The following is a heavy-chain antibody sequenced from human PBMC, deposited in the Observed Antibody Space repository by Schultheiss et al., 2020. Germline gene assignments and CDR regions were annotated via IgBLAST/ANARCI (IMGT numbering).Heavy chain of an antibody. Sequence: GESLKISCAASGFTVSSNYMSWVRQAPGKGLEWVSVIYSGGSTYYADSVKGRFTISRDNSKNTLYLQMNSLRAEDTALYYCATYVSVWYNAFDIWGRGTMVTVSS. CDR2: IYSGGST. CDR3: ATYVSVWYNAFDI. D-gene: IGHD6-19*01. J-gene: IGHJ3*02. V-gene: IGHV3-53*01. CDR1: GFTVSSNY.